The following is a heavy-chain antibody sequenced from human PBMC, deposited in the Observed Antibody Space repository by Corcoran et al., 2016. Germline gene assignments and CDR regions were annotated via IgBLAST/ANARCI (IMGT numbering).Heavy chain of an antibody. CDR3: AKDGTPYSGYDLGGPGDY. CDR2: ISYDGSNK. Sequence: QVQLVESGGGVVQPGRSLRLSCAASGFTFSSYGMHWVRQAPGKGLEWVAVISYDGSNKYYADSVKGRFTISRDNSKNKLYLQMNSMRAEETAVYYWAKDGTPYSGYDLGGPGDYWGQGTLVTVSS. V-gene: IGHV3-30*18. J-gene: IGHJ4*02. CDR1: GFTFSSYG. D-gene: IGHD5-12*01.